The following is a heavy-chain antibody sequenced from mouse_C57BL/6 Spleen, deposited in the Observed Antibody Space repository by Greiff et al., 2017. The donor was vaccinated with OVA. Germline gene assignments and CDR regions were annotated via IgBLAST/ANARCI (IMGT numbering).Heavy chain of an antibody. CDR1: GYAFSSSW. CDR3: ARPGTGYYAMDY. CDR2: IYPGDGDT. J-gene: IGHJ4*01. D-gene: IGHD4-1*01. Sequence: QVQLQQSGPELVKPGASVKISCKASGYAFSSSWMNWVKQRPGKGLEWIGRIYPGDGDTNYNGKFKGKATLTADKSSSTAYMQLSSLTSEDSAVYFCARPGTGYYAMDYWGQGTSVTVSS. V-gene: IGHV1-82*01.